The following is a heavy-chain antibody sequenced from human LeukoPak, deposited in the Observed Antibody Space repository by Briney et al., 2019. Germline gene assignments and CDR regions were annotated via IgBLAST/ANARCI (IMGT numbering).Heavy chain of an antibody. CDR1: GFTFSDYY. J-gene: IGHJ5*02. D-gene: IGHD3-16*02. Sequence: GGSLRLSCAASGFTFSDYYMGWIRQAPGKGLEYISYISNSGSSIFYPDSVKGRFTISRDNAENSLFLQMNSLRAEDSAVYYCARGLSWIARWGEGTLVTVSS. CDR3: ARGLSWIAR. CDR2: ISNSGSSI. V-gene: IGHV3-11*04.